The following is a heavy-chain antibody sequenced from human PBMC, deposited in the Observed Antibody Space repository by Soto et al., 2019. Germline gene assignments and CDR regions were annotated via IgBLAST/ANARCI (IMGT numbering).Heavy chain of an antibody. J-gene: IGHJ6*02. V-gene: IGHV3-23*01. CDR2: ISGSGSAT. CDR3: AKDPIFCSGGSCYSVYGMDV. CDR1: GFTFRSYG. Sequence: ESGGGLVQPGGSLRLSCAVSGFTFRSYGMSWVRQAPGKGLEWVSAISGSGSATYYADSVKGRFTISRDNSKNTVYLQMNSLRAEDTAIYYCAKDPIFCSGGSCYSVYGMDVWGQGTTVTVSS. D-gene: IGHD2-15*01.